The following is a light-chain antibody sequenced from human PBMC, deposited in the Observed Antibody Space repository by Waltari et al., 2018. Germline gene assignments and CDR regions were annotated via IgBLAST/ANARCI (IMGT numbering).Light chain of an antibody. J-gene: IGKJ5*01. V-gene: IGKV1-39*01. CDR1: QSISSY. CDR2: AAS. CDR3: QQSYSTLPIT. Sequence: DIQMNQSPSSLSASVGDRVTITCRASQSISSYLNWYQQKPGKAPKLLIYAASSLQSGVPSRFSGSGSGTDFTLTISSLQPEDFATYYCQQSYSTLPITFGQGTRLEIK.